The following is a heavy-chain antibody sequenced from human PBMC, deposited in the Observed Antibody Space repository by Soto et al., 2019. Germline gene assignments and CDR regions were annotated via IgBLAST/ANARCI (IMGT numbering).Heavy chain of an antibody. CDR3: ASGYIWKWDFHH. CDR2: INAGNGNT. J-gene: IGHJ4*02. CDR1: GYTFTSYA. V-gene: IGHV1-3*01. D-gene: IGHD1-20*01. Sequence: QVQLVQSGAEVKKPGASVKVSCRASGYTFTSYAMHWVRQAPGQRLEWMGCINAGNGNTKYSQKVEGRGSITRDTSASTAYMESSRQSSASTAGDEGASGYIWKWDFHHGGQGTQVTVSS.